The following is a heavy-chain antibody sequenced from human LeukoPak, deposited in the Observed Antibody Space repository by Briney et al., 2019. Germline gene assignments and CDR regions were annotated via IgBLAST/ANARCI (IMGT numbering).Heavy chain of an antibody. V-gene: IGHV3-23*01. Sequence: GGSLRPSCSASGFTFRNFDISWVRQAPGKGLEWVSSIGGGDTHYADSVKGRFTISRDDSRSTVDLQMSSLRAEDTAVNYCAKDGQSFNSMYDYFDSWGQGTLVTVSS. J-gene: IGHJ4*02. CDR1: GFTFRNFD. CDR2: IGGGDT. CDR3: AKDGQSFNSMYDYFDS. D-gene: IGHD2-8*01.